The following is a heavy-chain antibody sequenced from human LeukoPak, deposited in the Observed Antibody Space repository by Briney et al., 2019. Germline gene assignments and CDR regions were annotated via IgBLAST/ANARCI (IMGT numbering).Heavy chain of an antibody. CDR3: ARALYGSSGYYDY. J-gene: IGHJ4*02. CDR2: ISGSGATL. V-gene: IGHV3-11*01. Sequence: GGSLRLSCAASGFIFSDHYMSWVRQAPGGGLEWVTYISGSGATLHHADSVKGRFTISRDNAENSLSLQMNSLRAEDTALYYCARALYGSSGYYDYWGQGILVTVSS. CDR1: GFIFSDHY. D-gene: IGHD3-22*01.